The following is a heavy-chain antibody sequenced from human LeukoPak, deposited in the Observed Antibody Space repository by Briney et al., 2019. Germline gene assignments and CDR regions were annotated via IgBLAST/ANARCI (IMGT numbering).Heavy chain of an antibody. Sequence: PGVSLRLSCAASGFTFNNYAMTWVRQAPGKGLEWVSAISGSGGSTYYADSVQGRFSISRDNSRNTLYLQMSSLRAEDTAVYYCAKGRQQQLVTYFDYWGQGTMVTVSS. CDR3: AKGRQQQLVTYFDY. V-gene: IGHV3-23*01. CDR1: GFTFNNYA. CDR2: ISGSGGST. J-gene: IGHJ4*02. D-gene: IGHD6-13*01.